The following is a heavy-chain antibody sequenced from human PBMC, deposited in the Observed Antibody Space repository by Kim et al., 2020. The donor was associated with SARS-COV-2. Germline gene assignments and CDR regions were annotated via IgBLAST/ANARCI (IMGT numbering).Heavy chain of an antibody. CDR3: AKYGSGSYYTMGWY. CDR1: GFTFSSYA. Sequence: GGSLRLSCAASGFTFSSYAMSWVRQAPGKGLEWVSAISGSGGSTYYADSVKGRFTISRDNSKNTLYLQMNSLRAEDTAVYYCAKYGSGSYYTMGWYWGQGTLVTVSS. CDR2: ISGSGGST. V-gene: IGHV3-23*01. D-gene: IGHD3-10*01. J-gene: IGHJ4*02.